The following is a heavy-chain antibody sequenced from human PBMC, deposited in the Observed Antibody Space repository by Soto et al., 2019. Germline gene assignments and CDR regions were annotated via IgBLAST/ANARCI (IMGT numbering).Heavy chain of an antibody. CDR2: IWYDGSNK. D-gene: IGHD3-10*01. J-gene: IGHJ3*02. Sequence: GGSLRLSCAASGFTFSSYGMHWVRQAPGKGLEWVAVIWYDGSNKYYADSVKGRFTISRDNSKNTLYLQMNSLRAEDTAVYYCARESYGEDGSAFDIWGQGTMVTVSS. V-gene: IGHV3-33*01. CDR1: GFTFSSYG. CDR3: ARESYGEDGSAFDI.